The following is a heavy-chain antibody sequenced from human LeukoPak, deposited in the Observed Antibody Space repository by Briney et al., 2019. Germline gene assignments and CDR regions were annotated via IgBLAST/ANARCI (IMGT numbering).Heavy chain of an antibody. J-gene: IGHJ5*02. D-gene: IGHD2-2*01. CDR3: ARDRRDPLLLGWFDP. CDR1: GGTFSSYA. CDR2: IIPIFGTA. Sequence: SVKVSCKASGGTFSSYAISWVRQAPGQGLEWMGGIIPIFGTANYAQKFQGRVTITADESTSTAYMELSSLRSEDTAVYYCARDRRDPLLLGWFDPWGQGTLVTVSS. V-gene: IGHV1-69*13.